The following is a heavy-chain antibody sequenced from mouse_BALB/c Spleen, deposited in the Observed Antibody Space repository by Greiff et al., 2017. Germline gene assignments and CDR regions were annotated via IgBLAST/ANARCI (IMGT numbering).Heavy chain of an antibody. CDR1: GFTFSSYT. CDR2: ISSGGSYT. CDR3: TRAGLSYYGNSAWFAY. Sequence: EVKLVESGGGLVKPGGSLKLSCAASGFTFSSYTMSWVRQTPEKRLEWVATISSGGSYTYYPDSVKGRFTISRDNAKNTLYLQMSSLKSEDTAMYYCTRAGLSYYGNSAWFAYWGQGTLVTVSA. J-gene: IGHJ3*01. V-gene: IGHV5-6-4*01. D-gene: IGHD2-10*01.